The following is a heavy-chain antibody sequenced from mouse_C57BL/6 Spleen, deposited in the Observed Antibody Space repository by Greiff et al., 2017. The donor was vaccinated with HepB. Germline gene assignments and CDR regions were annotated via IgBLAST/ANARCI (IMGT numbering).Heavy chain of an antibody. D-gene: IGHD2-14*01. V-gene: IGHV5-4*01. Sequence: EVKLVESGGGLVKPGGSLKLSCAASGFTFSSYAMSWVRQTPEKRLEWVATISDGGSYTYYPDNVKGRFTISRDNAKNNLYLQMSHLKSEDTAMYYCARDIGAGFDYWGQGTTLTVSS. CDR2: ISDGGSYT. J-gene: IGHJ2*01. CDR1: GFTFSSYA. CDR3: ARDIGAGFDY.